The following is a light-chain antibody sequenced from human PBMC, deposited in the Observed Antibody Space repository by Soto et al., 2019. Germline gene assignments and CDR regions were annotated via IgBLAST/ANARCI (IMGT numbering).Light chain of an antibody. CDR1: QSVSSSY. Sequence: VFTQSPGTLSLSTGERATLSCRASQSVSSSYLAWYQQKPGQAPGPLIYGASSRATGIPDRFSGSGSGTDFTLTISRLETEDFAVYYCQQYGSSPWTFGQGTKVDIK. V-gene: IGKV3-20*01. CDR3: QQYGSSPWT. J-gene: IGKJ1*01. CDR2: GAS.